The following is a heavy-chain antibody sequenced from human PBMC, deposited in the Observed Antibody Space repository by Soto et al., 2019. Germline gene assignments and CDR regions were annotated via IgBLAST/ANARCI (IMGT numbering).Heavy chain of an antibody. D-gene: IGHD3-16*01. J-gene: IGHJ4*02. CDR3: ARGWWSAADVWGSYGNLGY. Sequence: QVQLVQSGAEVKKPGSSVKVSCKASGGTFSSYAISWVRQAPGQGIEWMGGIIPIFGTANYAQQFRGRVTITADESTSTAYMELSSLRSEDTAVYYCARGWWSAADVWGSYGNLGYWGQRSLDTVSS. CDR1: GGTFSSYA. CDR2: IIPIFGTA. V-gene: IGHV1-69*12.